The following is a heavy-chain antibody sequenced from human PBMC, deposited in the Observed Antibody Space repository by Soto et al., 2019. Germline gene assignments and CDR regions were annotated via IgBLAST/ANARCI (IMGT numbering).Heavy chain of an antibody. CDR2: IYYSGST. Sequence: PSETLSLTCTVSGGSISSSSYYWGWIRQPPGKGLEWIGSIYYSGSTYYNPSLKSRVTISVDTSKNQFSLKLSSVTAADTAVYYCARRNSKVYYGMDVWGQGTTVTVPS. CDR3: ARRNSKVYYGMDV. D-gene: IGHD4-4*01. V-gene: IGHV4-39*01. J-gene: IGHJ6*02. CDR1: GGSISSSSYY.